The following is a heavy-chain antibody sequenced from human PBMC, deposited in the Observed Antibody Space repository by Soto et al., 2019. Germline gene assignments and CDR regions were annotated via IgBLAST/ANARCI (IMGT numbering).Heavy chain of an antibody. CDR1: GGSISSGDYY. CDR2: IYYSGNT. CDR3: ARADMIRTFYYGMDV. D-gene: IGHD3-16*01. J-gene: IGHJ6*02. V-gene: IGHV4-31*03. Sequence: QVQLQESGPGLVKPSQTLSLTCTVSGGSISSGDYYWSWIRQHPGKGLEWIGYIYYSGNTYYNPSLKSRVTISVDTSKNQFSLKLSSVTAADTAVDYCARADMIRTFYYGMDVWGQGTTVTVSS.